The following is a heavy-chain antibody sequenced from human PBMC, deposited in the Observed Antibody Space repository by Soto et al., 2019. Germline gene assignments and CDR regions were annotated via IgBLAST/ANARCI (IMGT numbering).Heavy chain of an antibody. Sequence: GGSLRLSCAASGFIFSEYAMTWVRQAPGKGLEWVSVIGGAGSNIHYADSVEGRFTVSRDDSKNTLYLRMDSLRVEDTALYYCAKDFVSRKGVYAPFDIWGPGTKVTVSS. D-gene: IGHD2-8*01. CDR3: AKDFVSRKGVYAPFDI. J-gene: IGHJ3*02. CDR2: IGGAGSNI. V-gene: IGHV3-23*01. CDR1: GFIFSEYA.